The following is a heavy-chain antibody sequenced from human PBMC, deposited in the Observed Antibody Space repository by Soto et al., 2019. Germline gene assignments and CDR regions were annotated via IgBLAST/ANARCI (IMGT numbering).Heavy chain of an antibody. CDR1: GGSISSGGYY. Sequence: SETLSLTCTVSGGSISSGGYYWSWIRQHPGKGLEWIGYIYYSGSTYYNPSLKSRVTISVDTSKNQFSLKLSSVTAADTAVYYCARITYYDFWSGYYPIDYWGQGTLVTVSS. J-gene: IGHJ4*02. CDR2: IYYSGST. V-gene: IGHV4-31*03. CDR3: ARITYYDFWSGYYPIDY. D-gene: IGHD3-3*01.